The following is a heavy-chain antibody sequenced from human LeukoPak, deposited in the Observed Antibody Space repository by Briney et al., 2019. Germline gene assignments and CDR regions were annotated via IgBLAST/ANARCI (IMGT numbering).Heavy chain of an antibody. CDR1: GYTFTDYY. CDR3: ASLVGARGDAFDI. CDR2: INPSSGDT. J-gene: IGHJ3*02. D-gene: IGHD1-26*01. V-gene: IGHV1-2*02. Sequence: ASVKVSCKASGYTFTDYYIHWVRQAPGQGLEWMGWINPSSGDTNSIQKFQGRVTMTRDTSISTAYMELSRLRSDDTAVYYCASLVGARGDAFDIWGQGTMVTVSS.